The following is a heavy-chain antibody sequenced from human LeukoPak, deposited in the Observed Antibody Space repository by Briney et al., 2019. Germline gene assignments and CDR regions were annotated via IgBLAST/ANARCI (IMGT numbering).Heavy chain of an antibody. D-gene: IGHD5-12*01. CDR1: GFTFSSYW. V-gene: IGHV3-74*01. Sequence: QAGGSLRLSCAASGFTFSSYWMHWVRQAPGKGLVWVSRINSDGSSTSYADSVKGRFTISRDNAKNTLYLQMNSLRAEDTAVYYCARGSGYSGKYYMDVWGKGTTVTISS. J-gene: IGHJ6*03. CDR2: INSDGSST. CDR3: ARGSGYSGKYYMDV.